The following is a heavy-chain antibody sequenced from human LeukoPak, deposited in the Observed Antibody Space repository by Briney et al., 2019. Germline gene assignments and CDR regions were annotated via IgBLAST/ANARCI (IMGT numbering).Heavy chain of an antibody. CDR2: IIPILGIA. CDR3: ARDLDGAAAGTGAFDT. CDR1: GGTFSSYT. V-gene: IGHV1-69*04. Sequence: ASVKVSCKASGGTFSSYTISWVRQAPGQGLEWMGRIIPILGIANYAQKFQGRVTITADKSTSTAYMELSSLRSEDTAVYYCARDLDGAAAGTGAFDTWGQGTMVTVSS. J-gene: IGHJ3*02. D-gene: IGHD6-13*01.